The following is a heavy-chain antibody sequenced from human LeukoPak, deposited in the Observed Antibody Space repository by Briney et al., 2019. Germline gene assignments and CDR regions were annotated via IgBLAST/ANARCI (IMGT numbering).Heavy chain of an antibody. Sequence: GSLRLSCAASGFTVSSNYMSWVRQAPGKGLEWVSYISSSSSTIYYADSVKGRFTISRDNAKNSLYLQMNSLRDEDTAVYYCARGLYGMDVWGQGTTVTVSS. CDR1: GFTVSSNY. CDR2: ISSSSSTI. CDR3: ARGLYGMDV. V-gene: IGHV3-48*02. J-gene: IGHJ6*02.